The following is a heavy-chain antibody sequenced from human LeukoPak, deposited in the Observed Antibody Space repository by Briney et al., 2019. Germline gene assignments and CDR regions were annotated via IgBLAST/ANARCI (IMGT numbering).Heavy chain of an antibody. CDR1: GGSLSGYH. CDR2: ISHTGRS. D-gene: IGHD3-22*01. CDR3: ASTMMTSSYYFDS. J-gene: IGHJ4*02. Sequence: SETLSLTCAVYGGSLSGYHWSWIRQAPGKGLEWIGDISHTGRSTYNPSLKSRLTMSIDTSRNQFSLRLSSVTAADTSIYFCASTMMTSSYYFDSWGQGTQVTVSS. V-gene: IGHV4-34*01.